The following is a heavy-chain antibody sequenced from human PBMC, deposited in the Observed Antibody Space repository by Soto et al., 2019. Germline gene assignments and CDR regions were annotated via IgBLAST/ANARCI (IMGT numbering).Heavy chain of an antibody. CDR1: GYSFTTYG. V-gene: IGHV1-18*01. CDR2: ISAYNGNT. D-gene: IGHD6-13*01. J-gene: IGHJ4*02. Sequence: QVQLVQSGAEVKKPGASVKVSCKASGYSFTTYGFSWVRQAPGQGLEWMGWISAYNGNTDYAQKLQGRVTMTTDTATSTAYMELRSLRSDDTAVYYCARDPGIAAPGRGLGDYWGQGPPVTVSS. CDR3: ARDPGIAAPGRGLGDY.